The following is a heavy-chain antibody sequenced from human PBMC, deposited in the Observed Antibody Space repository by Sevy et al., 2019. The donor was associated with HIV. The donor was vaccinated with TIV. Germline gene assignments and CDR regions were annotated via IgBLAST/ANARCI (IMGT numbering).Heavy chain of an antibody. CDR2: IKNKPDGGTT. D-gene: IGHD2-8*01. CDR1: GFTFNNAW. V-gene: IGHV3-15*01. CDR3: CTEGNVLLAEGWGHWFDP. J-gene: IGHJ5*02. Sequence: GPLRLSCAASGFTFNNAWMSWVRQAPGKGLEWIGRIKNKPDGGTTDYAAPVKGRFTISRDDSKNTLYLQMNGLKTEDTAVYYCCTEGNVLLAEGWGHWFDPWGQGTLVTVSS.